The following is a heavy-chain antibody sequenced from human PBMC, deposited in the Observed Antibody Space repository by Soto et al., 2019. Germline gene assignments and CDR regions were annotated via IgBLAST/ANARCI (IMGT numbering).Heavy chain of an antibody. CDR3: ERDVTNHQRHYCSGTSCYDGSFDC. Sequence: WGSLRLSCTASGFTVSTYNMNWVRQAPGKGLEWVSYIGSSSDTIYYAAFMNGRFTIARDNAENSLYLQMDVLSDEDTADYYCERDVTNHQRHYCSGTSCYDGSFDCWGQGTLVTVSS. J-gene: IGHJ4*02. D-gene: IGHD2-2*01. CDR2: IGSSSDTI. CDR1: GFTVSTYN. V-gene: IGHV3-48*02.